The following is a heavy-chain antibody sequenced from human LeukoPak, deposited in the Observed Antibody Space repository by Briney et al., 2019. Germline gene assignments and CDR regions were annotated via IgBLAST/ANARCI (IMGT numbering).Heavy chain of an antibody. CDR1: GFTFSDYY. D-gene: IGHD6-13*01. J-gene: IGHJ4*02. CDR3: AREPSKQHLDI. Sequence: GGSLRLSCEASGFTFSDYYMTWIRQAPGKLLEWVSYISSSSTYTNYADSVKGRFTIPRDNAKNSLYLQMNSLRAEDTAVYYCAREPSKQHLDIWGQGTLVTVSS. CDR2: ISSSSTYT. V-gene: IGHV3-11*06.